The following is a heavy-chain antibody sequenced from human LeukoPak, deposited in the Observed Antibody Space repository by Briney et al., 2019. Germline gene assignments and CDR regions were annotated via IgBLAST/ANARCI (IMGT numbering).Heavy chain of an antibody. J-gene: IGHJ4*02. CDR2: IYYSGST. Sequence: PSETLSLTCTVSGGSISGYYWNWVRQPPGKGLEWIGYIYYSGSTKYNPSLKSRVTISVDTSKNQFSLKLSSATAADTAVYYCARRGYASSWSFDYWGQGTLVTVSS. CDR1: GGSISGYY. D-gene: IGHD6-13*01. CDR3: ARRGYASSWSFDY. V-gene: IGHV4-59*08.